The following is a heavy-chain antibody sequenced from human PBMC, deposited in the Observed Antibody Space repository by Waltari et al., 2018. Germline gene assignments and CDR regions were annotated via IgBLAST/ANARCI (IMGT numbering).Heavy chain of an antibody. J-gene: IGHJ4*02. CDR1: GFTFSSYW. Sequence: EVQLVESGGGLVQPGGSLSLPCSASGFTFSSYWLSWVRQAPGKGLERVANIKQDGSGKYYVDSVKGRFTISRDNAKNSLYLQMNSLRAEDTAVYYCARGTVRGVIDYWGQGTLVTVSS. CDR3: ARGTVRGVIDY. V-gene: IGHV3-7*01. CDR2: IKQDGSGK. D-gene: IGHD3-10*01.